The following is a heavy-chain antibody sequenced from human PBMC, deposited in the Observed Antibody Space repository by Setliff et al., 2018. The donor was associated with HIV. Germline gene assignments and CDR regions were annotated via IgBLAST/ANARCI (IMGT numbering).Heavy chain of an antibody. Sequence: PGESLKISCKGSGYTFSNYWIAWVRQMPGKGLEWMGIIYPDDSDTRYSPSFQGQVTISADKSISTAYLQWSSLKASDTAMYYCAGLPGGNGAFDIWGQGTMVTVSS. CDR3: AGLPGGNGAFDI. J-gene: IGHJ3*02. V-gene: IGHV5-51*01. CDR2: IYPDDSDT. D-gene: IGHD5-12*01. CDR1: GYTFSNYW.